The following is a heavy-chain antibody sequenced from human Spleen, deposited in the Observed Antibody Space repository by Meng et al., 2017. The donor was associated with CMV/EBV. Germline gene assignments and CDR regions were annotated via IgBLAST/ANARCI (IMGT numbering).Heavy chain of an antibody. V-gene: IGHV3-15*01. CDR3: TTAPEMATTVDY. J-gene: IGHJ4*02. D-gene: IGHD5-24*01. Sequence: SGFTFSNAGMSWVRQAPGKGLEWVGRIKSKTDGGTTDYAAPVKGRFTISRDDSKNTLYLQMNSLKTEDTAVYYCTTAPEMATTVDYWGQGTLVTVSS. CDR1: GFTFSNAG. CDR2: IKSKTDGGTT.